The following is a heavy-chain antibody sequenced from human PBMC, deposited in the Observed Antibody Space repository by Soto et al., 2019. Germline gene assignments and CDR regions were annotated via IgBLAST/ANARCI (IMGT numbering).Heavy chain of an antibody. CDR3: ARDATPSSYYDILTGYYMGWFDP. CDR2: ISGSSSTI. J-gene: IGHJ5*02. Sequence: EVQLLESGGGLVQPGGSLRLSCAASGFTFSSYAMSWVRQAPGKGLEWVSAISGSSSTIYYADSVKGRFTISRDNAKNSLYLQMNSLRDEDTAVYYCARDATPSSYYDILTGYYMGWFDPWGQGTLVTVSS. V-gene: IGHV3-48*02. D-gene: IGHD3-9*01. CDR1: GFTFSSYA.